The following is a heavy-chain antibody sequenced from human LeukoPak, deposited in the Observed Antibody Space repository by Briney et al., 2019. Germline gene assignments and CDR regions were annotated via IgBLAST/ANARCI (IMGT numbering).Heavy chain of an antibody. CDR3: ARLGVTRPGY. J-gene: IGHJ4*02. D-gene: IGHD3-3*01. V-gene: IGHV3-48*03. CDR1: GFIFSSYE. CDR2: ISSSGSTV. Sequence: PGVSLRLSCAVSGFIFSSYEMNWVRQAPGKGLEWVSYISSSGSTVYYADSVKGRFTISRDNAKNSLFLQMNSLRAEDTAVYYCARLGVTRPGYWGQGTLVTVSS.